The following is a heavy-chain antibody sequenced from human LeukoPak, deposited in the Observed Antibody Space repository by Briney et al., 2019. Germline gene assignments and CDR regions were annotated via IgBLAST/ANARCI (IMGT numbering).Heavy chain of an antibody. J-gene: IGHJ4*02. Sequence: PGGSLRLSCAASGFTFSSSAMSWVRQAPGKGLEWVSVIYSGGSTYYADSVKGRFTISRDNSKNTLYLQMNSLRAEDTAVYYCATDNYGDYFYFDYWGQGTLVTVSS. V-gene: IGHV3-66*01. CDR1: GFTFSSSA. CDR3: ATDNYGDYFYFDY. CDR2: IYSGGST. D-gene: IGHD4-17*01.